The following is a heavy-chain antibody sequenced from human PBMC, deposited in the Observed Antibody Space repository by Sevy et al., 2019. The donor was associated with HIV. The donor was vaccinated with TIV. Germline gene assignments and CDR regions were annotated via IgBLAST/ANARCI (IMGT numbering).Heavy chain of an antibody. D-gene: IGHD3-22*01. CDR2: VSGSGGST. Sequence: GGSLRLSCAVSGFTFTSYAMNWVRQAPGKGLEWVSGVSGSGGSTYYADSVKGRFSISRDNSRNTLYLQINSLRAEDTAVYYCVKDVAYDNTYLDYWGQGTLLTVSS. V-gene: IGHV3-23*01. CDR3: VKDVAYDNTYLDY. CDR1: GFTFTSYA. J-gene: IGHJ4*02.